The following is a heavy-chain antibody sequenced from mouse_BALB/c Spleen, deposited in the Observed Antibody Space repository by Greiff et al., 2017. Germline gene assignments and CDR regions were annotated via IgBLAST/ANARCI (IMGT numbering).Heavy chain of an antibody. J-gene: IGHJ4*01. CDR1: GYSITSDYA. V-gene: IGHV3-2*02. D-gene: IGHD4-1*01. Sequence: EVKLVESGPGLVKPSQSLSLTCTVTGYSITSDYAWNWIRQFPGNKLEWMGYISYSGSTSYNPSLKSRISITRDTSKNQFFLQLNSVTTEDTATYYCARFWDGFYAMDYWGQGTSVTVSS. CDR2: ISYSGST. CDR3: ARFWDGFYAMDY.